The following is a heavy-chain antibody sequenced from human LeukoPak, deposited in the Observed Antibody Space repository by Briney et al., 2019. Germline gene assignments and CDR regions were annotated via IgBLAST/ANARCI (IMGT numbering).Heavy chain of an antibody. CDR2: INQDGRGR. D-gene: IGHD2-2*01. V-gene: IGHV3-7*01. Sequence: GGSLRLSCAASGLTFSDNWMTWVRQAPGKGLEWVANINQDGRGRYYVDSVQGRFIISRDNAQNSVHLQMNSLRAEDTAVYYCATRYCSIAACRASSYKCMDDWGKGTTVIVSS. CDR1: GLTFSDNW. J-gene: IGHJ6*04. CDR3: ATRYCSIAACRASSYKCMDD.